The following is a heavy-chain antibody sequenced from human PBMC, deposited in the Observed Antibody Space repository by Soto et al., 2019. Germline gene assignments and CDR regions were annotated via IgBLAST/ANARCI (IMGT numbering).Heavy chain of an antibody. J-gene: IGHJ6*02. Sequence: PGGSLRLSCAASGFTFSSYWMSWVRQAPGKGLEWVANIKQDGSEKYYVDSVKGRFTISRDNAKNSLYLQMNSLRAEDTAVYYCARSSITIFYYYGMDVWGQGTTVTVSS. V-gene: IGHV3-7*03. CDR2: IKQDGSEK. D-gene: IGHD3-3*01. CDR3: ARSSITIFYYYGMDV. CDR1: GFTFSSYW.